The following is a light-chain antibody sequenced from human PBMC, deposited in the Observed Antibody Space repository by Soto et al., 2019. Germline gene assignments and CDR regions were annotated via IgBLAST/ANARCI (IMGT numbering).Light chain of an antibody. Sequence: QSVLTQPRSVSGSPGQSVTISCTGTSSDIGYSNYVSWYQQHPGKAPNLMIFDVSKRPSGVPDRFSGSKSGNTASLTISGLQAEDEADYHCCAYAGTPWVCGGGTKVTVL. V-gene: IGLV2-11*01. CDR2: DVS. CDR1: SSDIGYSNY. J-gene: IGLJ3*02. CDR3: CAYAGTPWV.